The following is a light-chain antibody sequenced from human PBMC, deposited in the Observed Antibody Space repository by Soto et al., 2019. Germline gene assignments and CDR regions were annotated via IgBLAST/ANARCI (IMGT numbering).Light chain of an antibody. V-gene: IGLV2-18*02. Sequence: LTQPPSVSGSPGQSVTISCTGTSTDFVSYNRVSWYQQPPGTAPKLIIYEASNRPSGVSNRFSGSKSGNTASLTISGLQAEDEADYYCSSYTSSSTPYVFGTGTKVTVL. CDR2: EAS. CDR1: STDFVSYNR. J-gene: IGLJ1*01. CDR3: SSYTSSSTPYV.